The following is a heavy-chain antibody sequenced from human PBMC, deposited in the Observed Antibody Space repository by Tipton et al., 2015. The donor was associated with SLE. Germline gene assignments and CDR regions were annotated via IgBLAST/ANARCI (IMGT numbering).Heavy chain of an antibody. D-gene: IGHD3-16*01. CDR3: ARVLGFVTGFDP. CDR2: IYYSGST. Sequence: TLSLTCTVSGGSISSGAYYWSWIRQHPGKGLEWIGYIYYSGSTNYNPSLKSRVTISVDTSKNQFSLKLSSVTAADTAVYYCARVLGFVTGFDPWGQGTLVTVSS. V-gene: IGHV4-61*08. J-gene: IGHJ5*02. CDR1: GGSISSGAYY.